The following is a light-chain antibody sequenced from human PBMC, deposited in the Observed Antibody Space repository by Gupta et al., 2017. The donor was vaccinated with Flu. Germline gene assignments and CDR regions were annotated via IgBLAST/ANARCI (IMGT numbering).Light chain of an antibody. CDR2: DAS. J-gene: IGKJ3*01. CDR1: QSVSSY. CDR3: QQRSNWPPLFT. Sequence: EIVLTQSPATLSLSPGERATLSCRASQSVSSYLAWYQQKPGQAPRLLIYDASNRATGIPARFSGRGSGTDFTLTISSLEPEDFAAYYCQQRSNWPPLFTFGHETKVDIQ. V-gene: IGKV3-11*01.